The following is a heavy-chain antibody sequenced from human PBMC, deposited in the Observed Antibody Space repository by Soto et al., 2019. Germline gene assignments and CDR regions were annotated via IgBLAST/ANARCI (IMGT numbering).Heavy chain of an antibody. Sequence: LETLSLTCTVSGGSVSSGSYYWSWIRQPPGKGLEWIGYIYYSGSTNYNPSLKSRVTISVDTSKNQFSLKLSSVTAADTAVYYCARVEQQLVHGFDYYFDYWGQGTLVTVSS. V-gene: IGHV4-61*01. D-gene: IGHD6-13*01. CDR3: ARVEQQLVHGFDYYFDY. J-gene: IGHJ4*02. CDR2: IYYSGST. CDR1: GGSVSSGSYY.